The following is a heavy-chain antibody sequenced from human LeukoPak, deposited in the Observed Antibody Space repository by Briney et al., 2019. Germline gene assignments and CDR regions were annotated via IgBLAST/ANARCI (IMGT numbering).Heavy chain of an antibody. Sequence: PSQTLSLTCTVSGGSISSASYYWSWIRQPAGKGLEWIGYIYYSGSTNYNPSLKSRVTISVDTSKNQFSLKLSSVTAADTAVYYCARGAGLRYFDWLSRYWYFDLWGRGTLVTVSS. J-gene: IGHJ2*01. D-gene: IGHD3-9*01. CDR3: ARGAGLRYFDWLSRYWYFDL. CDR2: IYYSGST. V-gene: IGHV4-61*10. CDR1: GGSISSASYY.